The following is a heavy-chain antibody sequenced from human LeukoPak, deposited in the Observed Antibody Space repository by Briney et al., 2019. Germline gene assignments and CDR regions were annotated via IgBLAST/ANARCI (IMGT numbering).Heavy chain of an antibody. CDR1: GYTFTSYY. V-gene: IGHV1-46*01. Sequence: ASVKVSCKASGYTFTSYYMHWVRQAPGQGLEWMGIINPSGGSTSYAQKFQGRVTMTRDTSTSTVYMELSSLRSEDTAVYYCAGDSSRDGYNYEGGFDYWGQGTLVTVSS. CDR2: INPSGGST. D-gene: IGHD5-24*01. CDR3: AGDSSRDGYNYEGGFDY. J-gene: IGHJ4*02.